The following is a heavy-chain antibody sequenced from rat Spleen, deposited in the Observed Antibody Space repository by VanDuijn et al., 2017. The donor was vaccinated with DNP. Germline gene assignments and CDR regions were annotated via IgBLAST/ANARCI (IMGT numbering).Heavy chain of an antibody. D-gene: IGHD1-2*01. CDR3: ARLDYSSYIYYFDY. Sequence: EVQLQESGPGLVKPSQSLSLTCSVTGYSITSNYWGWIRKFPGNRLEWMGYVNSAGTTNYNPSLKSRISITRDTSKNQFFLQVNSVTTEDTATYYWARLDYSSYIYYFDYWGQGVMVTVSS. J-gene: IGHJ2*01. CDR1: GYSITSNY. CDR2: VNSAGTT. V-gene: IGHV3-3*01.